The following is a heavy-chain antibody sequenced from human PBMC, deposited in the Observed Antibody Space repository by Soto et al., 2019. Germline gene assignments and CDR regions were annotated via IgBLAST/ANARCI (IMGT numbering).Heavy chain of an antibody. CDR3: AREPLLYAGIGYDFDY. CDR1: GYTFTDYY. CDR2: INPVSGAT. J-gene: IGHJ4*02. V-gene: IGHV1-2*04. D-gene: IGHD3-22*01. Sequence: QVQLVQSGAEVKKPGASVKVSCKASGYTFTDYYMHWVRQAPGQGLEWMGWINPVSGATKYAQKFQGWVTMTRDTSISIVYMDLSRLTSDDTALYYYAREPLLYAGIGYDFDYWAQGTLVTVSS.